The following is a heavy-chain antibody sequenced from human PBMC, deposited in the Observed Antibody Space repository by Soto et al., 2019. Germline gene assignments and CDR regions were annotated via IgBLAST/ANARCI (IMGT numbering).Heavy chain of an antibody. CDR1: GGSFIGYY. CDR2: INHSGST. Sequence: SETLSLTCAFYGGSFIGYYWSWIRQPPGKGLEWIGEINHSGSTNYNPSLKSRVTISVDTSKNQFSLKLSSVTAADTAVYYCARGRAVAGTSDYWGQGTLVTVSS. J-gene: IGHJ4*02. D-gene: IGHD6-19*01. V-gene: IGHV4-34*01. CDR3: ARGRAVAGTSDY.